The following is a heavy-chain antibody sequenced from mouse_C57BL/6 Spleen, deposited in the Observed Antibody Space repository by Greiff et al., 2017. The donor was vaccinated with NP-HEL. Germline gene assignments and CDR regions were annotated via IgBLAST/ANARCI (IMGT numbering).Heavy chain of an antibody. CDR3: ARRAAQAFYFDY. D-gene: IGHD3-2*02. CDR2: IYPGDGDT. V-gene: IGHV1-80*01. Sequence: QVQLQQSGAELVKPGASVKISCKASGYAFSSYWMNWVKQRPGKGLEWIGQIYPGDGDTNYNGKFKGKATLTADKSSRTAYMQLSSLTSEDSAVYFCARRAAQAFYFDYWGQGTTLTVSS. CDR1: GYAFSSYW. J-gene: IGHJ2*01.